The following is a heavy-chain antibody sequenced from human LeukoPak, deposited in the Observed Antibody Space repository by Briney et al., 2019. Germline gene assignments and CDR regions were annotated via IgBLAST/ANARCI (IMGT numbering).Heavy chain of an antibody. V-gene: IGHV1-2*02. CDR1: GYSFTNYY. D-gene: IGHD3-22*01. CDR2: INPNSGGT. CDR3: ARERYYYDSSGYYYYFDY. Sequence: ASVKVSCKVSGYSFTNYYMHWVRQAPGQGLEWMGWINPNSGGTNYAQKFQGRVTMTRDTSISTAYMELSRLRSDDTAVYYRARERYYYDSSGYYYYFDYWGQGTLVTVSS. J-gene: IGHJ4*02.